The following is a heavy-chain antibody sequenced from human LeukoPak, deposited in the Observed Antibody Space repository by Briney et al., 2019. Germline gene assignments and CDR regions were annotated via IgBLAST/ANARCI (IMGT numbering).Heavy chain of an antibody. Sequence: SETLSLTCTVSGGSISSSSYYWGWIRQPPGKGLEWIGSIYYSGSTYYNPSLKSRVTISVDTSKNQFSLKLSSVTAADTAVYYCARAGGPSYYFDYWGQGTLVTVSS. CDR2: IYYSGST. CDR3: ARAGGPSYYFDY. CDR1: GGSISSSSYY. V-gene: IGHV4-39*07. J-gene: IGHJ4*02. D-gene: IGHD3-16*01.